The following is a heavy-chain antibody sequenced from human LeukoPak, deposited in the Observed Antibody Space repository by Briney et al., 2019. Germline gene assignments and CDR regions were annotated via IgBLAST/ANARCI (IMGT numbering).Heavy chain of an antibody. Sequence: GGSLRLSCAVSGFTFSAYSMNWVRQAPGKGLEWISSNSDDSSHIYYADSVKGRFAISRDNAKNSVYLQMNSLRAEDTAVYYCARNNYYDSSGYDYWGQGTLVTVSS. V-gene: IGHV3-21*01. CDR2: NSDDSSHI. CDR3: ARNNYYDSSGYDY. D-gene: IGHD3-22*01. CDR1: GFTFSAYS. J-gene: IGHJ4*02.